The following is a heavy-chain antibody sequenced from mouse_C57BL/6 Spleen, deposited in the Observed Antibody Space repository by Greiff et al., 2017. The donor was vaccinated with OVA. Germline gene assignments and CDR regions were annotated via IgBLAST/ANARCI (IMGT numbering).Heavy chain of an antibody. CDR3: AREGMYGLGVFYY. V-gene: IGHV1-55*01. CDR2: IYPGSGST. D-gene: IGHD2-10*02. CDR1: GYTFTSYW. J-gene: IGHJ2*01. Sequence: KQPGAELVKPGASVKMSCKASGYTFTSYWITWVKQRPGQGLEWIGDIYPGSGSTNYNEKFKSKATLTVDTSSSTAYMQLSSLTSEDSAVYYCAREGMYGLGVFYYWGQGTTLTVSS.